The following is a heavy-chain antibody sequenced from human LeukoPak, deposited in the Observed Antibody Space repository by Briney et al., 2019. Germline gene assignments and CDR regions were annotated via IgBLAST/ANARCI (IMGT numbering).Heavy chain of an antibody. CDR3: ARTIAQYSNSWLYFYYGLDV. Sequence: GGSLRLSCTASGFAFGGYAMSWVRQAPGKGLEWVSSISGGSEEPYYAGSVKGRFTISRDNSKSTLYLQMNSLRAEDTAVYYCARTIAQYSNSWLYFYYGLDVWGQGTTVTVS. D-gene: IGHD6-13*01. CDR1: GFAFGGYA. V-gene: IGHV3-23*01. J-gene: IGHJ6*02. CDR2: ISGGSEEP.